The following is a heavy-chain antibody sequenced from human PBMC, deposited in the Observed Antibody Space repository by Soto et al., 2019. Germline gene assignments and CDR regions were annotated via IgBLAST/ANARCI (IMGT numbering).Heavy chain of an antibody. V-gene: IGHV4-39*01. CDR1: GGSISIRSYF. Sequence: QLQLQESGPGLVKPSETLTLTCTVSGGSISIRSYFWGWIRQPPGKGLEWIGSIYYSGSTYYNPSLKSRVTISVDTSKNQFSLKLSSVTAADTAVYYCARLSGSGSFLHYYGMDVWGQGTTVTVSS. D-gene: IGHD3-10*01. CDR3: ARLSGSGSFLHYYGMDV. CDR2: IYYSGST. J-gene: IGHJ6*02.